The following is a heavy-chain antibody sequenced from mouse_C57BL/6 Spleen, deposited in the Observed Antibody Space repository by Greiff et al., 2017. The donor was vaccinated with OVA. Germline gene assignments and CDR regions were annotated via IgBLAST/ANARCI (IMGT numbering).Heavy chain of an antibody. D-gene: IGHD1-1*01. CDR2: IWSGGST. CDR3: AKKGDYGDWYFDV. Sequence: VKLQESGPGLVQPSQSLSITCTVSGFSLTSYGVHWVRQPPGKGLEWLGVIWSGGSTDYNAAFISRLSISKDNSKSQVFFKMNSLQADDTAIYYCAKKGDYGDWYFDVWGTGTTVTVSS. J-gene: IGHJ1*03. CDR1: GFSLTSYG. V-gene: IGHV2-4*01.